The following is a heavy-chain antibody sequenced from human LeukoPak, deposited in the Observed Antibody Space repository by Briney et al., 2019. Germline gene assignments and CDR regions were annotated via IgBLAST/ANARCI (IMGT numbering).Heavy chain of an antibody. J-gene: IGHJ4*02. CDR1: GFTFSSYA. CDR2: ISYDGSNK. CDR3: VRGDTSGLRG. Sequence: PGGSLRLSCAASGFTFSSYAMHWVRQAPGKGLEWVAVISYDGSNKYYADSVKGRFTISRDNSKNTLYLQMNSLRAEDTAVYYCVRGDTSGLRGWGQGTLVIVSS. D-gene: IGHD1-1*01. V-gene: IGHV3-30-3*01.